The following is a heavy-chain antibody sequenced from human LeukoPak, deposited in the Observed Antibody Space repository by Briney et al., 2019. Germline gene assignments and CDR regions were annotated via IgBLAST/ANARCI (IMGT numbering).Heavy chain of an antibody. CDR2: ISYDGSNK. CDR3: ARDGPSGSYTH. Sequence: PGGSLRLSCAASGFTFSSYAMHWVRQAPGKGLEWVAVISYDGSNKYYADSVKGRFTISRDNSKNTLYLQMNSLRAEDTAVYYCARDGPSGSYTHWGQGTLVTVSS. V-gene: IGHV3-30-3*01. J-gene: IGHJ1*01. D-gene: IGHD1-26*01. CDR1: GFTFSSYA.